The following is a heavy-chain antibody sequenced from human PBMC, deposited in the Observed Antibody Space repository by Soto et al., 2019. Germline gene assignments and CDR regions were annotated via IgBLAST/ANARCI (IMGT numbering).Heavy chain of an antibody. V-gene: IGHV1-3*05. CDR3: ARDGDGYNLGFDP. J-gene: IGHJ5*02. Sequence: QVQLVQSGAEEKKPGSSVKVSCKASGYTFTSYAMHWVRQAPGQRIEWMGWINAGNGNTKYSQKFQGRVTITRDTSASTAYMELSSLRSEDTAVYYCARDGDGYNLGFDPWGQGTLVTVSS. CDR1: GYTFTSYA. D-gene: IGHD5-12*01. CDR2: INAGNGNT.